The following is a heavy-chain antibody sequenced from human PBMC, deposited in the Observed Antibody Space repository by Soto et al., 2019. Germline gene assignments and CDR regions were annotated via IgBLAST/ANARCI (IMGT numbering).Heavy chain of an antibody. CDR1: GFPFSSYG. Sequence: QVQLVESGGGVVEPGRSLRLSCGASGFPFSSYGMHWVRQAPGKGLDWVAVIWYDGSNKDYADSVKGRFTISRDNSKNTLYLQMNSLRVDDTAVYYCASSINWGQGTLVTVSS. CDR2: IWYDGSNK. V-gene: IGHV3-33*01. J-gene: IGHJ4*02. CDR3: ASSIN.